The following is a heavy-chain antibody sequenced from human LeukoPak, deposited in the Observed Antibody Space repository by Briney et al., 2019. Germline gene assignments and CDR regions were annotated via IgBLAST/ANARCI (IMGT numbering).Heavy chain of an antibody. Sequence: PSETLSLTCTVSGGSVSSGSYFWSWIRQPPGKGLEWTGYIYYSGSTNYNPSLKSRVTISVDTSKNQFSLKLSSVTAADTAVYYCAREPHDYGAVPGIWGQGTMVTVSS. V-gene: IGHV4-61*01. CDR2: IYYSGST. CDR3: AREPHDYGAVPGI. CDR1: GGSVSSGSYF. D-gene: IGHD4-17*01. J-gene: IGHJ3*02.